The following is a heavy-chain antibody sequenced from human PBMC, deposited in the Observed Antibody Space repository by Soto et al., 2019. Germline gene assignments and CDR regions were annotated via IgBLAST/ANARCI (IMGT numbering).Heavy chain of an antibody. CDR2: INTGNGNT. CDR3: ARGDYYDSSGYYYVHFQH. CDR1: GYTLTGKA. V-gene: IGHV1-3*04. J-gene: IGHJ1*01. Sequence: ASVKVSCKASGYTLTGKAMHWVRQAPGQRLEWMGWINTGNGNTNYAQKFQGRVTITADESTSTAYMELSSLRSEDTAVYYCARGDYYDSSGYYYVHFQHWGQGTLVTVSS. D-gene: IGHD3-22*01.